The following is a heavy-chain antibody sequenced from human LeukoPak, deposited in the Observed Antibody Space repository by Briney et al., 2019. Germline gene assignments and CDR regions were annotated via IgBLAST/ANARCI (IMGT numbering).Heavy chain of an antibody. V-gene: IGHV3-53*01. J-gene: IGHJ3*02. CDR2: IYSDGTT. CDR3: ARGGPKFAFDI. CDR1: GLTVTSNY. Sequence: GGSLRLSCAASGLTVTSNYMSWVRQAPGKGLEWVSIIYSDGTTYYRDSVKGRFTISRDNSKNTLHLQMNSLRAEDTAVYYCARGGPKFAFDIWGQGTMVTVSS. D-gene: IGHD3-16*01.